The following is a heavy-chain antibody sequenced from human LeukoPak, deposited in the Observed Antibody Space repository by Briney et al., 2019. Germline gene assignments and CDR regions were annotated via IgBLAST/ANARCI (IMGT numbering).Heavy chain of an antibody. V-gene: IGHV3-7*01. CDR2: IKQDGSEK. CDR3: ARDGDYGGNSGYMDV. Sequence: GGSLRLSCAASGFTFSSYWMSWVRQAPGKGLEWVANIKQDGSEKYYVDSVKGRFTISRDNAKNSLYLQMNSLRAEDTAVYYCARDGDYGGNSGYMDVWGKGTTVTISS. D-gene: IGHD4-23*01. CDR1: GFTFSSYW. J-gene: IGHJ6*03.